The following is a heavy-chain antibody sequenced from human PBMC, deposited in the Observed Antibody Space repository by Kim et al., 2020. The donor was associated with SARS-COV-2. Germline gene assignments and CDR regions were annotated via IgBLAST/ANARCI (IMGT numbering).Heavy chain of an antibody. CDR1: DYTFTNYG. D-gene: IGHD5-12*01. J-gene: IGHJ3*02. CDR3: ASESAFDYDAFDI. Sequence: ASVKVSCKASDYTFTNYGITWVRQAPGQGLEWMGWISAYNGNTNYAQKLQGRVTLTTDTSTSTAYMELRSLRSDDTAIYFCASESAFDYDAFDIWGQGTM. CDR2: ISAYNGNT. V-gene: IGHV1-18*01.